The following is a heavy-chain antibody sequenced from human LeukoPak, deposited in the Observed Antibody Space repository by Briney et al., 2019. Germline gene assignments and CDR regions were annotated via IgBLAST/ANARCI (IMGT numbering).Heavy chain of an antibody. V-gene: IGHV4-34*01. J-gene: IGHJ4*02. CDR2: INHSGST. Sequence: SETLSLTCAVYGGSFSGYYWSWIRQPPGKGLEWIGEINHSGSTNYNPSLKSRVTISVDTSKNQFSLKLSSVTAADTAVYYCARGRRPYYYGSGSYFDYWGQGTLVTVSS. CDR3: ARGRRPYYYGSGSYFDY. D-gene: IGHD3-10*01. CDR1: GGSFSGYY.